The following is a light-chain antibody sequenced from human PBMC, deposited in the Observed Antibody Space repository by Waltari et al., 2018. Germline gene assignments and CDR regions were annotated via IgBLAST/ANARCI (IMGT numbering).Light chain of an antibody. CDR3: SSFTRASSWV. J-gene: IGLJ3*02. Sequence: HSALAQPASVSGSPGQSITISCTGTSSDVGAYNYVSWYQQHPGKAPRLMIYDVNNRPSGVPNRFSGSKSGNTASLTISGLQAEDEADYYCSSFTRASSWVFGGGTKLTV. V-gene: IGLV2-14*03. CDR2: DVN. CDR1: SSDVGAYNY.